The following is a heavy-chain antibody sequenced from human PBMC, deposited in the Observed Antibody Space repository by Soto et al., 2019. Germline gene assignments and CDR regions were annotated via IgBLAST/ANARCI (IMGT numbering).Heavy chain of an antibody. Sequence: QVELVESGGGVVQPGRSLRLSCVDSAFRFSSYPVHWVRQAPGKGLEWMAVISSDGNNKNYADSVRGRFTISRDDSKNRVYLQMNSLRPDDTAVYYCARNHYEDYWGQGTLVTVSS. D-gene: IGHD3-22*01. CDR1: AFRFSSYP. CDR3: ARNHYEDY. CDR2: ISSDGNNK. V-gene: IGHV3-30-3*01. J-gene: IGHJ4*02.